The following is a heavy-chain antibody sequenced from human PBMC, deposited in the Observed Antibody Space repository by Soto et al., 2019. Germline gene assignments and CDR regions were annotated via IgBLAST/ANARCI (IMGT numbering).Heavy chain of an antibody. CDR3: AREVSKYSCYDFDY. CDR2: ISSSSSYI. J-gene: IGHJ4*02. D-gene: IGHD5-12*01. V-gene: IGHV3-21*01. CDR1: GFTFSSYS. Sequence: VQLVESGGGLVKPGGSLRLSCAASGFTFSSYSMNWVRQAPGKGLEWVSSISSSSSYIYYADSVKGRFTISRDNAKNSLYLQMNSLRAEDTAVYYCAREVSKYSCYDFDYWGQGTLVTVSS.